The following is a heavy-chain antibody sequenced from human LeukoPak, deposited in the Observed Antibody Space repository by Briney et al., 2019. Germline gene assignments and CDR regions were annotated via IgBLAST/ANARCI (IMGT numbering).Heavy chain of an antibody. CDR2: INAKTGVT. CDR3: AKPAYCGSGCYYYFDS. D-gene: IGHD2-21*01. J-gene: IGHJ4*02. Sequence: ASVKVSCKASGYTFSGHYMHWVRQAPGQGLEWMGWINAKTGVTNYAQKFQGRVTMTTDTSSSTGYMELSSLTSDDTALYYCAKPAYCGSGCYYYFDSWGQGTLITVSS. V-gene: IGHV1-2*02. CDR1: GYTFSGHY.